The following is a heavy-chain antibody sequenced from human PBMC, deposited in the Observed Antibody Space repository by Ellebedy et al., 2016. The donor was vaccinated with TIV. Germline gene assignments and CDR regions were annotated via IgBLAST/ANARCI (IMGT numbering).Heavy chain of an antibody. V-gene: IGHV3-53*01. CDR1: GFTVSSKY. J-gene: IGHJ6*03. D-gene: IGHD2-2*01. Sequence: PAGSLRLSCAASGFTVSSKYMSWVRQAPGKGLEWVSVISVSGGTSYADSVKGRFTISRDNAKNTLYLQMNSLRAEDTAVYYCARDGTGIVAPGYYYYMDVWGKGTTVTVSS. CDR3: ARDGTGIVAPGYYYYMDV. CDR2: ISVSGGT.